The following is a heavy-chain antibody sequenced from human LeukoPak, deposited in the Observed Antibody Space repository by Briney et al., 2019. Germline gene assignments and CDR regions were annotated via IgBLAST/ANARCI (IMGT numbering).Heavy chain of an antibody. CDR3: ARDPRRGSPDYFDY. V-gene: IGHV3-30*04. CDR1: GFTFNSYP. J-gene: IGHJ4*02. CDR2: IGYDGNIK. Sequence: PGTSLRLSCAASGFTFNSYPMHWVRQATGKGLDWVAVIGYDGNIKLHADSVKGRFTISRDDSKNTLYLQMNSLRPEDTAVYYCARDPRRGSPDYFDYWGQGTLVTVST. D-gene: IGHD3-16*01.